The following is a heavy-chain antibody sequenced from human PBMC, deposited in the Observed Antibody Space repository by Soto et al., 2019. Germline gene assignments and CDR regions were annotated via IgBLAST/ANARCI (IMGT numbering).Heavy chain of an antibody. CDR3: ARDRTDSGYYTNWLDP. Sequence: SVTVSCKASGGTFGSDAITWVRQAPGQGLEWVGRIIPIFGTTNYAQNLQGRVTISADKSTLTSYMELHSLTSDDTALYYCARDRTDSGYYTNWLDPWGQGTQVTVSS. D-gene: IGHD3-22*01. CDR1: GGTFGSDA. CDR2: IIPIFGTT. J-gene: IGHJ5*02. V-gene: IGHV1-69*06.